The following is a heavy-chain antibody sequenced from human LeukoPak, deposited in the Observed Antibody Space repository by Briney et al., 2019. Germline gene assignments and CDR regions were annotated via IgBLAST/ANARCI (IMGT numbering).Heavy chain of an antibody. J-gene: IGHJ4*02. CDR2: IYPGDSDS. Sequence: GESLKISCKGSGSSFTSYWIGWVRQIPGKGLEWMGIIYPGDSDSRYSPSFQGQVTISADKSISTAYLQWSSLKASDTAMYYCARLPVSSGYYYVDYWGQGTLVTVSS. D-gene: IGHD3-22*01. V-gene: IGHV5-51*01. CDR1: GSSFTSYW. CDR3: ARLPVSSGYYYVDY.